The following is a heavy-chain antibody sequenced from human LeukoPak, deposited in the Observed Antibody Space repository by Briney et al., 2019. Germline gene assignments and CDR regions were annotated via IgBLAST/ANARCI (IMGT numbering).Heavy chain of an antibody. V-gene: IGHV4-34*01. CDR2: INHSGST. CDR1: GGSFCGYY. CDR3: ARGMGFWSGYVVY. D-gene: IGHD3-3*01. J-gene: IGHJ4*02. Sequence: SETLSLTCAVYGGSFCGYYWSWMRQPPGKGLEWIGEINHSGSTNYNPSLKSRATISVDTSKNQFSLKLSSVTAADTAVYYCARGMGFWSGYVVYWGQGTLVTVSS.